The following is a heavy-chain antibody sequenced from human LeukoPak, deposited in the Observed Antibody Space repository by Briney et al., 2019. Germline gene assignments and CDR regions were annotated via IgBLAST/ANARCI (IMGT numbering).Heavy chain of an antibody. D-gene: IGHD5/OR15-5a*01. CDR3: IASTITTRDF. CDR1: GFTFSNYW. V-gene: IGHV3-74*01. CDR2: INSDGITI. J-gene: IGHJ4*02. Sequence: GGSLRLSCAASGFTFSNYWIQWVRQGAGKGRMWVSRINSDGITITYADSVKGRFTISRDNAKNTVYLQMNSLTAEDTAVYYCIASTITTRDFWGQGTLVTVSS.